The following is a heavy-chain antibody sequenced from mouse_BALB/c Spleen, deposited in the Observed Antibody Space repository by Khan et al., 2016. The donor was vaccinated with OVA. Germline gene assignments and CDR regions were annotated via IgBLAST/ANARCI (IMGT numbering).Heavy chain of an antibody. V-gene: IGHV3-2*02. CDR2: ISYSGNT. D-gene: IGHD1-1*01. CDR3: ARVYGGDFDY. Sequence: SGPGLVKPSQSLSLTCTVTGYSITSDYAWNWIRQFPGNKLEWMGFISYSGNTKYNPSLTSRFFITRDTSKNQFFLQLNSVTTEDTATYYCARVYGGDFDYWGQGTSLTVSS. CDR1: GYSITSDYA. J-gene: IGHJ2*02.